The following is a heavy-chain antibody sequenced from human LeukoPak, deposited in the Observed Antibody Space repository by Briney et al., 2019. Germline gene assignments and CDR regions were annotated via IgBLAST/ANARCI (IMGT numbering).Heavy chain of an antibody. Sequence: PSETLSLTCTVSGGSISSGDYYWSWIRQAPGKGLEWIGYIYYSGSTYYNPSLKSRVTISVDTSKNQFSLKLSSVTAADTAVYYCAREVVVAAGRWFDPWGQGTLVTVSS. CDR1: GGSISSGDYY. CDR2: IYYSGST. J-gene: IGHJ5*02. D-gene: IGHD2-15*01. CDR3: AREVVVAAGRWFDP. V-gene: IGHV4-30-4*01.